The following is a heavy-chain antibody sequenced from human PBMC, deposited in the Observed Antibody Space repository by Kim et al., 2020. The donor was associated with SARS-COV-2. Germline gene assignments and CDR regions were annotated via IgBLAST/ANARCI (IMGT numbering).Heavy chain of an antibody. D-gene: IGHD6-6*01. CDR3: VRPSTSPGDY. J-gene: IGHJ4*02. CDR2: SQK. Sequence: SQKYYADSVKGRFTISRDNAKNSLFLQMNSLRADDTAVYYCVRPSTSPGDYWGQGTLVTVSS. V-gene: IGHV3-7*03.